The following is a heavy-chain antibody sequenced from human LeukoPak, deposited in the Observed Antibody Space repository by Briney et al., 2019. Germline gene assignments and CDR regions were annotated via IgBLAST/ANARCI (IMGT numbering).Heavy chain of an antibody. CDR1: GYTFTSYF. J-gene: IGHJ1*01. CDR2: IIPIFGTA. D-gene: IGHD6-19*01. V-gene: IGHV1-69*13. Sequence: SVKVSCKASGYTFTSYFIHWVRQAPGQGLEWMGAIIPIFGTANYAQKFQGRVTITADESTSTAYMELSSLRSEDTAVYYCARILSSSWYEYFHHWGQGTLVTVSS. CDR3: ARILSSSWYEYFHH.